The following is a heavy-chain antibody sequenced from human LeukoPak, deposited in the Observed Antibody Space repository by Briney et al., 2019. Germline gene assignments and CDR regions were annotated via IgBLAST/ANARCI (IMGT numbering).Heavy chain of an antibody. CDR3: ARGGGSSWYGDYYYYYMDV. CDR2: MNPNSGNT. Sequence: ASVKVSCKASGYTFTSYDINWVRQATGQGLEWMGWMNPNSGNTGYAQKFQGRVTVTRNISISTAYMELSSLRSEDTAVYYCARGGGSSWYGDYYYYYMDVWGKGTTVTVSS. V-gene: IGHV1-8*01. D-gene: IGHD6-13*01. CDR1: GYTFTSYD. J-gene: IGHJ6*03.